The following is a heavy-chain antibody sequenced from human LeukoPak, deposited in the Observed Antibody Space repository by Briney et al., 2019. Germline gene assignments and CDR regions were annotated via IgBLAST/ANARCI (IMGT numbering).Heavy chain of an antibody. CDR1: GGSFSGYY. J-gene: IGHJ6*03. Sequence: KPSETLSLTCAVYGGSFSGYYWSWIRQPAGKGLEWIGRIYTSGSTNYNPSLKSRVTMSVDTSKNQFSLKLSSVTAADTAVYYCARGNDYGDYDTPYYYYYMDVWGKGTTVTISS. CDR2: IYTSGST. D-gene: IGHD4-17*01. V-gene: IGHV4-59*10. CDR3: ARGNDYGDYDTPYYYYYMDV.